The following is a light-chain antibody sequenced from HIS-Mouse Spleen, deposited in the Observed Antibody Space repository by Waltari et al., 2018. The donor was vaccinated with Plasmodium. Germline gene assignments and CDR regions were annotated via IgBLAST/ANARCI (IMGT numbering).Light chain of an antibody. V-gene: IGKV3-20*01. J-gene: IGKJ2*01. CDR1: QSVSSSY. Sequence: EIVLTQSPGPLSLSPGERATLSCRASQSVSSSYLAWYQQKPGQAPRLLIYGASSRATGIPDRCSGSGSGTDFTLTISRLEPEDFAVYYCQQYGSSPYTFGQGTKLEIK. CDR3: QQYGSSPYT. CDR2: GAS.